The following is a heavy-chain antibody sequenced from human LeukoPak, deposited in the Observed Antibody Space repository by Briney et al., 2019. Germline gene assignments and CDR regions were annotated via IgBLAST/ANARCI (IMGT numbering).Heavy chain of an antibody. J-gene: IGHJ4*02. CDR3: LRGDRRDF. D-gene: IGHD2-21*02. CDR1: GFTVSSNY. V-gene: IGHV3-21*01. Sequence: PGGSLRLSCAASGFTVSSNYMNWVRQAPGKGLEWLSSIDSSSSSKFYAHSVRGRFIISRDNARKSLYLQMNSVTAEDTAVYFCLRGDRRDFWGQGTLLVVSS. CDR2: IDSSSSSK.